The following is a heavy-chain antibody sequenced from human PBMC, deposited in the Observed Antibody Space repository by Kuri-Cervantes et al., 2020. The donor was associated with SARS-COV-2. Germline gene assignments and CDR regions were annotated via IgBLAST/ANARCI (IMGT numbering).Heavy chain of an antibody. CDR2: IYYSGST. D-gene: IGHD3-22*01. CDR3: ARVSYDSN. CDR1: GGSISSSSYY. V-gene: IGHV4-39*01. Sequence: TETLSLTCTVSGGSISSSSYYWGWIRQPPGKGLEWIGSIYYSGSTYYNPSLKSRVTISVDTSKNQFSLKLSSVTAADTAVYYCARVSYDSNWGQGTLVTVSS. J-gene: IGHJ4*02.